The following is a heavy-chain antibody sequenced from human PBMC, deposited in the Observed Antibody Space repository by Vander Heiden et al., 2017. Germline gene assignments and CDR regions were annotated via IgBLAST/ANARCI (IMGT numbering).Heavy chain of an antibody. CDR1: GFPFDDYG. V-gene: IGHV3-20*04. J-gene: IGHJ4*02. D-gene: IGHD1-26*01. CDR2: INWNGGGT. Sequence: EVQLVESGGGVVRPGGSLRLSCAASGFPFDDYGMSWVRQAPGKGLEWVSGINWNGGGTGYADSVKGRFTISRDNAKNSLYLQMNSLRAEDTALYYCARDSGYSGSYYLDYWGQGTLVTVSS. CDR3: ARDSGYSGSYYLDY.